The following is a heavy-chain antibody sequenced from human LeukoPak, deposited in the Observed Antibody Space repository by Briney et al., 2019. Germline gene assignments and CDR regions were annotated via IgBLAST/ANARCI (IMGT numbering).Heavy chain of an antibody. CDR3: ARGSSSWYSLRAFRYYYYGMDV. D-gene: IGHD6-13*01. CDR1: GGSFSGYY. J-gene: IGHJ6*02. Sequence: SETLSLTCAVYGGSFSGYYWSWIRQPPGKGLEWIGEINHSGSTNYNPSLKSRVTISVDTSKNQFSLKLSSVTAADTAVYYCARGSSSWYSLRAFRYYYYGMDVWGQGTTVTVSS. CDR2: INHSGST. V-gene: IGHV4-34*01.